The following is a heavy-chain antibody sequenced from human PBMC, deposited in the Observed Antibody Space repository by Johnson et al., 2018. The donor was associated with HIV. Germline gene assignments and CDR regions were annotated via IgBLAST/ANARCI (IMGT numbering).Heavy chain of an antibody. Sequence: VQLVESGGGLVQPGGSLRLSCAVSGFTFSSYAIHWVRQAPGKGLEYVSAISSNGGSTYYANSVKGRFTISRDNSKNTLYLQMGSLRAEDTAVYYCAKTEDAFDIWGQGTMVTVSS. J-gene: IGHJ3*02. CDR2: ISSNGGST. CDR3: AKTEDAFDI. V-gene: IGHV3-64*01. CDR1: GFTFSSYA.